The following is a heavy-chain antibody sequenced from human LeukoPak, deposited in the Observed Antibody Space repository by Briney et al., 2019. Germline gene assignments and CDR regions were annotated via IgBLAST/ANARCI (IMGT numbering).Heavy chain of an antibody. CDR3: ARVSDSSGYHPGD. CDR2: IYHSGST. D-gene: IGHD3-22*01. CDR1: GYSISRGYY. V-gene: IGHV4-38-2*01. Sequence: SETLSLTCAVSGYSISRGYYWGWIRQPPGKGLEWIGCIYHSGSTYYNPSLKSRVTISVDTSKNPFSLKLSSVTAADTAVYYCARVSDSSGYHPGDWGQGTLVTVSS. J-gene: IGHJ4*02.